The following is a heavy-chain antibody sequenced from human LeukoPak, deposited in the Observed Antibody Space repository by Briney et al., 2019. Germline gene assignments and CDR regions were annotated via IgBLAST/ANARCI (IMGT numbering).Heavy chain of an antibody. Sequence: SQTLSLTCTVSGGSISSGGYYWSWIRQHPGKGLEWIGYIYYSGSTYYNPSLKSRVTISVDTSKNQFSLKLSSVTAADTAVCYCARFTTVTIQGDYYYGMDVWGQGTTVTVSS. CDR1: GGSISSGGYY. CDR3: ARFTTVTIQGDYYYGMDV. CDR2: IYYSGST. V-gene: IGHV4-31*03. J-gene: IGHJ6*02. D-gene: IGHD4-17*01.